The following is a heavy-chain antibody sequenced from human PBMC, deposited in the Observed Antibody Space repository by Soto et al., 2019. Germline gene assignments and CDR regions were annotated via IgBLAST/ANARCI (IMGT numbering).Heavy chain of an antibody. Sequence: QLQLQESGPGLVKPSETLSLPCTVSGASVRSGRYYWDWIRQPPGKGLEWIGRVYYSGTTYYNPSLTSRATVSVHPSKNPVSPNLRSVPAADTAVSSCASLASYASVWGTYADKDYWGQGTLVTVSS. J-gene: IGHJ4*02. CDR3: ASLASYASVWGTYADKDY. V-gene: IGHV4-39*01. CDR2: VYYSGTT. CDR1: GASVRSGRYY. D-gene: IGHD3-16*01.